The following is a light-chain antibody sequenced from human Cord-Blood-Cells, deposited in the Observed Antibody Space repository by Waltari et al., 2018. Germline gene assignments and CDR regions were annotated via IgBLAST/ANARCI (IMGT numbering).Light chain of an antibody. V-gene: IGLV3-1*01. Sequence: SYELTQPPSVSVSPGQTASITCSGDKLGDKYACWYQQKPGQSPVLVIYKDSKRPSGIPERFSGSNSGNTATLTISGTQAMDEADYYCQAWDSSTYVFGTRTKVTVL. CDR3: QAWDSSTYV. CDR2: KDS. J-gene: IGLJ1*01. CDR1: KLGDKY.